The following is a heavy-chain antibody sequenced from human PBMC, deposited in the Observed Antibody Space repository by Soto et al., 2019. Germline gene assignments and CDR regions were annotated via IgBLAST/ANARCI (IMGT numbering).Heavy chain of an antibody. D-gene: IGHD1-26*01. J-gene: IGHJ5*02. Sequence: GGSLRLSCAASGFTVSSNYMSWVRQAPGKGLEWVSVIYSGGSTYYADSVKGRFTISRDNSKNTLYLQMNSLRAEDTAVYYCARDLRGPRGCSFDPWGQGTLVTVSS. CDR1: GFTVSSNY. V-gene: IGHV3-53*01. CDR3: ARDLRGPRGCSFDP. CDR2: IYSGGST.